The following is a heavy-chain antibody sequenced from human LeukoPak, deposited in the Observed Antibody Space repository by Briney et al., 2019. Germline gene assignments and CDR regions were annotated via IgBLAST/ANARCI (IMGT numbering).Heavy chain of an antibody. V-gene: IGHV4-61*01. D-gene: IGHD5-18*01. CDR2: KYYSGST. J-gene: IGHJ4*02. CDR3: ARGRSYGFDFDS. CDR1: GVSVNTCCYY. Sequence: SETLSLTCDVSGVSVNTCCYYWTWSRQPPGKGLEWIGYKYYSGSTRYNSSLRSRLTISLDSSKNQFSLRLTSVTAADTAVYYCARGRSYGFDFDSWGPGTLVIVSS.